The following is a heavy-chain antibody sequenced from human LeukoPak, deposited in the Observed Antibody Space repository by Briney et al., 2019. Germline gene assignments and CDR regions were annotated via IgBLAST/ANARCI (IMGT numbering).Heavy chain of an antibody. CDR3: ARDGVGANGFDY. CDR1: GFTFSSYG. Sequence: GGSLRLSCAASGFTFSSYGMHWVRQAPGKGLEWVAVIWYDGSNKYYVDSVKGRFTISRDNSKNTLYLQMNSLRAEDTAVYYCARDGVGANGFDYWDQGTLVTVSS. J-gene: IGHJ4*02. V-gene: IGHV3-33*01. D-gene: IGHD1-26*01. CDR2: IWYDGSNK.